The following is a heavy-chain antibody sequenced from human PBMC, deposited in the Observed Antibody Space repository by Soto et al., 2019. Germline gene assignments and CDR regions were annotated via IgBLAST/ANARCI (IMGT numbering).Heavy chain of an antibody. J-gene: IGHJ4*02. Sequence: ASETLSLTCTVSGGSISSYYWSWIRQPAGKGLEWIGRIYTSGSTNYNPSLKSRVTMSVDTSKNQFSLKLSSVTAADTAVYYCARAGTMYSSSWADWDYWGQGTLVTVSS. D-gene: IGHD6-13*01. CDR2: IYTSGST. CDR1: GGSISSYY. V-gene: IGHV4-4*07. CDR3: ARAGTMYSSSWADWDY.